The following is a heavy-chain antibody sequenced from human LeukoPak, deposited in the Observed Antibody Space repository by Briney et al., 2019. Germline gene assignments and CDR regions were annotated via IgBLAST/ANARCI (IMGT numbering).Heavy chain of an antibody. CDR3: ARGAGYSSGWYNH. D-gene: IGHD6-19*01. CDR1: GGSISSSSYY. Sequence: PSETLSLTCTVSGGSISSSSYYWGWIRQPPGKGLEWIGSIYYSGSTYYNPSLKSRVTISVDTSKNQFSLKLSSVTAADTAVYYCARGAGYSSGWYNHWGQGTLVTVSS. J-gene: IGHJ5*02. V-gene: IGHV4-39*07. CDR2: IYYSGST.